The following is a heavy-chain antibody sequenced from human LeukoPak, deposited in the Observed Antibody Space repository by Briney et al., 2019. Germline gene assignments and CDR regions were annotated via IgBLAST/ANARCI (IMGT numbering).Heavy chain of an antibody. CDR3: ARRAELTYYYYYYYMDV. V-gene: IGHV4-34*01. CDR1: GGSFNGYY. Sequence: SETLSLTCAVYGGSFNGYYWSWIRQPPGKGLEWIGEINHSGSTNYNPSLKSRVTISVDTSKNQFSLKLSSVTAADTAVYYCARRAELTYYYYYYYMDVWGKGTTVTISS. D-gene: IGHD1-7*01. CDR2: INHSGST. J-gene: IGHJ6*03.